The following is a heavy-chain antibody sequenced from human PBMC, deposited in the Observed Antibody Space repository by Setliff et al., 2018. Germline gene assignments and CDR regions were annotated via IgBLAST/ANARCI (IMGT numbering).Heavy chain of an antibody. J-gene: IGHJ5*02. CDR1: GYTFTSYG. D-gene: IGHD3-3*01. Sequence: ASVKVSCKASGYTFTSYGISWVRQAPGQGLEWMGWISAYNGNTNYAQKLQGRVTMTTDTSTSTAYMELRSLRSDDTAVYYCARDPAPRLRCLERFDPWGQGTLVTVSS. V-gene: IGHV1-18*01. CDR2: ISAYNGNT. CDR3: ARDPAPRLRCLERFDP.